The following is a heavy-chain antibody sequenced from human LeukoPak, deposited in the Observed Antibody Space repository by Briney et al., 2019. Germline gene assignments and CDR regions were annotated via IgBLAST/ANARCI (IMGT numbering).Heavy chain of an antibody. V-gene: IGHV3-66*01. J-gene: IGHJ4*02. Sequence: GGSLRLSCAASGFTVSTNYMSWVRQAPGKGLEWVSVIYSGGSTYYADSVKGRFSLSRDNSKNTLYLQMNSLTDEDTAVYHCARGQFYYGSGTFYPMDSWGQGTLVTVSS. CDR3: ARGQFYYGSGTFYPMDS. CDR2: IYSGGST. CDR1: GFTVSTNY. D-gene: IGHD3-10*01.